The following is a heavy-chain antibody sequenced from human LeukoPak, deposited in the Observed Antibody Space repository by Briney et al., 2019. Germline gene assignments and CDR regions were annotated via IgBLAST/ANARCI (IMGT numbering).Heavy chain of an antibody. CDR2: MNPNSGNT. CDR1: GYTFTSYD. D-gene: IGHD3-9*01. J-gene: IGHJ4*02. V-gene: IGHV1-8*01. CDR3: ARGTTVLRYFDWLGRKQSRAKKYYFDY. Sequence: ASVKVSCKASGYTFTSYDINWVRQATGQGLEWMGCMNPNSGNTGYAQKFQGRVTMTRNTSISTAYMELSSLRSEDTAVYYCARGTTVLRYFDWLGRKQSRAKKYYFDYWGQGTLVTFSS.